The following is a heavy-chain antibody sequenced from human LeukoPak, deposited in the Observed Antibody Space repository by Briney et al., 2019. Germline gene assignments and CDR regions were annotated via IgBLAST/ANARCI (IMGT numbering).Heavy chain of an antibody. V-gene: IGHV3-30*03. CDR3: ASGEKYYYDSSGYYPDY. CDR1: GFTFSDYY. CDR2: ISYGGANK. Sequence: GGSLRLSCAASGFTFSDYYMSWIRQAPGKGLEWVALISYGGANKYYADSVKGRFTISRDNSKNTLYLQMNSLRPDDTAVYYCASGEKYYYDSSGYYPDYWGQGTLVTVSS. D-gene: IGHD3-22*01. J-gene: IGHJ4*02.